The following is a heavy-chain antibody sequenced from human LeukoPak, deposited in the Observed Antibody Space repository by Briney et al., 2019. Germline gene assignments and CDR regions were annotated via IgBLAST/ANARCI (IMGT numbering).Heavy chain of an antibody. D-gene: IGHD3-9*01. J-gene: IGHJ4*02. V-gene: IGHV1-58*01. CDR3: AADLYDILTGNYSYFDY. CDR1: GFTFTSSA. CDR2: IVVGSGNT. Sequence: SVKVSCKASGFTFTSSAVQWVRQARGQRLEWIGWIVVGSGNTNYAQKFQERVTITRDMSTSTAYMELSSLRSEDTAVYYCAADLYDILTGNYSYFDYWGQGTLVTVSS.